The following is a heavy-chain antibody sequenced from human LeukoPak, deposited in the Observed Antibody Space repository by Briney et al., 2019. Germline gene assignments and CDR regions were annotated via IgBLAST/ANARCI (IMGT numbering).Heavy chain of an antibody. CDR3: ARDRRFPDDVFGI. CDR1: GFTFSSHA. D-gene: IGHD2-21*01. Sequence: GGSLRLSCAASGFTFSSHAMSWVRQAPGKGLEWVSAITGSGIHTYYADSVRGRFTITRDNSRNTLYLQMNSLRAEDTALYYCARDRRFPDDVFGIWGRGTMVTVSS. CDR2: ITGSGIHT. J-gene: IGHJ3*02. V-gene: IGHV3-23*01.